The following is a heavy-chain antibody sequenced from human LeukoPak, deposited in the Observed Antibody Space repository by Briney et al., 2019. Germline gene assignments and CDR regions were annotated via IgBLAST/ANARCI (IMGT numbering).Heavy chain of an antibody. CDR3: AKALSVAVPGYFDY. J-gene: IGHJ4*02. D-gene: IGHD2-21*01. Sequence: GGSLRLSCAACGFRFSSYSMNWVRQAPGKGLEGVSSISSSSSYINYADSGKGRFTISRDNAKNSLYLQMNSLRAEDTALYYCAKALSVAVPGYFDYWGQGTLVTVSS. CDR2: ISSSSSYI. V-gene: IGHV3-21*04. CDR1: GFRFSSYS.